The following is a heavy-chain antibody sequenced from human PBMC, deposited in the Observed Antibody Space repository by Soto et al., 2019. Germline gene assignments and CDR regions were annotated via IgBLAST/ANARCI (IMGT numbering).Heavy chain of an antibody. CDR3: ARDLHREYSFDY. J-gene: IGHJ4*02. CDR1: GYTFTNNY. CDR2: INPTTGST. V-gene: IGHV1-46*01. Sequence: QVQLVQSGAEVKKPGASVKVSCKASGYTFTNNYMHWVRQAPGQGLEWMGIINPTTGSTNYAQKFLGRDTMTRDTSTSTVYMEVSSLNSEDTAVYYCARDLHREYSFDYWGQGTLVTVSS.